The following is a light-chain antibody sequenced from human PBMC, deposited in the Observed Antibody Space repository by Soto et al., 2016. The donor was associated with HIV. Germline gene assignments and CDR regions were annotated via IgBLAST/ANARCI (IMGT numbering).Light chain of an antibody. CDR3: QAWDSGTAV. CDR2: QDT. CDR1: KLGDKY. Sequence: SYGLTQPPSVSVSPGQTASITCSGNKLGDKYACWYQQKPGQSPVLVMYQDTKRPSGIPERFSGSNSGNTATLTISGTQSMDEADYYCQAWDSGTAVFGGGTKLTVL. J-gene: IGLJ2*01. V-gene: IGLV3-1*01.